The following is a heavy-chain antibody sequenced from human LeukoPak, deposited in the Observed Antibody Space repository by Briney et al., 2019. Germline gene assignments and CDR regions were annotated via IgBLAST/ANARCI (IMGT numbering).Heavy chain of an antibody. Sequence: GRSLRLSCAASGFTFSNYAMHWVRQAPGKGLEWVAVISYDGSNKYYADSVKGRFTISRDNAKNSLYLQMNSLRAEDTAVYYCNSVAGNFDYWGQGTLVTVSS. CDR3: NSVAGNFDY. V-gene: IGHV3-30-3*01. D-gene: IGHD6-19*01. J-gene: IGHJ4*02. CDR1: GFTFSNYA. CDR2: ISYDGSNK.